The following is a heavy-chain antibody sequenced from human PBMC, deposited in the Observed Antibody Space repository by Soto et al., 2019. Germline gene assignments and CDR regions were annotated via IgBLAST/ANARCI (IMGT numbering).Heavy chain of an antibody. CDR2: TYYRSNWRH. D-gene: IGHD6-19*01. J-gene: IGHJ4*02. V-gene: IGHV6-1*01. CDR3: ARGVAGSGFDL. Sequence: QTLSLPSAISGGSVSSNTDACNLIRSSPSRGLEWLGRTYYRSNWRHDYAVSVKSRITVNPDTSKNHFSLQLNSVTPDDTAVYYCARGVAGSGFDLWGQGTLVTVSS. CDR1: GGSVSSNTDA.